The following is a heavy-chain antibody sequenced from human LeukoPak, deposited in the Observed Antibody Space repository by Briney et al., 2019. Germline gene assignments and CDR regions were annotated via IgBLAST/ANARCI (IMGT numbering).Heavy chain of an antibody. CDR1: GGSISIYY. Sequence: PSETLSLTCTVSGGSISIYYWSWIRQPPGKGLEWIGYIYYSGSTNYNPSLKSRVTISVDTSKNQFSLKLSSVTAADTAVYYCARRPYDSSGYAYFDYWGQGTLVTVSS. J-gene: IGHJ4*02. V-gene: IGHV4-59*01. CDR2: IYYSGST. D-gene: IGHD3-22*01. CDR3: ARRPYDSSGYAYFDY.